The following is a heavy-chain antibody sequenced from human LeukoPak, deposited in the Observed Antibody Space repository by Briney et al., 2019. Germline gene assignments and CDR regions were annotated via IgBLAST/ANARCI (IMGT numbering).Heavy chain of an antibody. J-gene: IGHJ4*02. V-gene: IGHV4-4*02. CDR2: VHLSGAS. CDR1: GGSILTTNW. CDR3: TRESGAFSPFGF. Sequence: SGTLSLTCAVSGGSILTTNWWSWVRQPPGKGLEWIGEVHLSGASNCNPSLKSRVNMSIDKSKNQLSLELTSVTAADTAIYYCTRESGAFSPFGFWGQGTLVTVSS. D-gene: IGHD1-26*01.